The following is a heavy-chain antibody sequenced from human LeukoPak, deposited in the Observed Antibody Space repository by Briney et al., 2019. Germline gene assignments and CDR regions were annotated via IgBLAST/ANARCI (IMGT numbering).Heavy chain of an antibody. CDR2: ISGRSVST. D-gene: IGHD1-20*01. V-gene: IGHV3-23*01. CDR3: AKAASGNWNDVSDY. J-gene: IGHJ4*02. Sequence: QPGGSLRLSCAASGFTFSTYAMSWVRQAPGKGLQWVSAISGRSVSTSYAHSVRGRFTISRDNSKNTLYLQMNSLRAEDTAVYYCAKAASGNWNDVSDYWGQGNLVTVSS. CDR1: GFTFSTYA.